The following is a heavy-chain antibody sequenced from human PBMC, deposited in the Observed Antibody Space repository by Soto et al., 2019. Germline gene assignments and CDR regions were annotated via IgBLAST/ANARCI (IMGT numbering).Heavy chain of an antibody. CDR1: GYAFTSYC. V-gene: IGHV1-18*04. CDR3: ARPGHYDILTGYYLYGMDV. Sequence: ASVKVSCKASGYAFTSYCISWVLQAPGQGLEWMGWISAYNGNTNYAQKLQGRVTMTTDTSTSTAYMELRSLRSDGTAVYYCARPGHYDILTGYYLYGMDVWGQGTTVTVSS. J-gene: IGHJ6*02. D-gene: IGHD3-9*01. CDR2: ISAYNGNT.